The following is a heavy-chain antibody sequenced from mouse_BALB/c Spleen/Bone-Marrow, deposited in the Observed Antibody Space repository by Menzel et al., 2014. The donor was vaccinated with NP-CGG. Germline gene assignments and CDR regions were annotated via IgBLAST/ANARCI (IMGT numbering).Heavy chain of an antibody. CDR2: IHPSDSET. D-gene: IGHD2-2*01. CDR3: ARRDYGYDRDWYFDV. V-gene: IGHV1-61*01. Sequence: VKLMESGAELVRPGASVKLSCKASGYSFTSYWMNWVKQRPGQGLEWIGMIHPSDSETRLNQKFKDKATLTVDKSSSTDYMQLSSPTSEDSAVYYCARRDYGYDRDWYFDVWGAGTTVTVSS. J-gene: IGHJ1*01. CDR1: GYSFTSYW.